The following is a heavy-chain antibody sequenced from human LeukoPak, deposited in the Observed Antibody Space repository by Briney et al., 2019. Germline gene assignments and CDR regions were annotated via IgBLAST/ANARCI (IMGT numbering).Heavy chain of an antibody. J-gene: IGHJ4*02. V-gene: IGHV4-34*01. CDR1: GGSFSGYY. CDR3: ARGRGRRITMIVVVSPIYYFDY. D-gene: IGHD3-22*01. Sequence: PSETLSLTCAVYGGSFSGYYWSWIRQPPGKGLEWIGEINHSGSTNYNPSLKSRVTISVDTSKNRFSLKLSSVTAADTAVYYCARGRGRRITMIVVVSPIYYFDYWGQGTLVTVSS. CDR2: INHSGST.